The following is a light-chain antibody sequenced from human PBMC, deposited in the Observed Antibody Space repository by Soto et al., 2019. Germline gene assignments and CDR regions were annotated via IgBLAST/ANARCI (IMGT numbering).Light chain of an antibody. J-gene: IGKJ4*01. Sequence: DIQMTQSPSSLSASVGDRVTITCQASQDINNYLNWYQQKPGKAPKLLIYDASSLESGVPPRFSGSGSGTDFTFTISSLQADDFATYFCQQYEDLPLTFGGGTKVAIK. CDR2: DAS. CDR1: QDINNY. V-gene: IGKV1-33*01. CDR3: QQYEDLPLT.